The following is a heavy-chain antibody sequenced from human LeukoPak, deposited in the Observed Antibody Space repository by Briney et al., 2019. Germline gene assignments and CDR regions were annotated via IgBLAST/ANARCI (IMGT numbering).Heavy chain of an antibody. V-gene: IGHV1-69*13. J-gene: IGHJ5*02. D-gene: IGHD3-22*01. Sequence: SVKVSCEASGGTFSSYAISWVRQAPGQGLERMGGIIPIFGTANYAQKFQGRVTITADESTSTAYMELSSLRSEDTAVYYCARGGDYYDSSGYYWFDPWGQGTLVTVSS. CDR1: GGTFSSYA. CDR2: IIPIFGTA. CDR3: ARGGDYYDSSGYYWFDP.